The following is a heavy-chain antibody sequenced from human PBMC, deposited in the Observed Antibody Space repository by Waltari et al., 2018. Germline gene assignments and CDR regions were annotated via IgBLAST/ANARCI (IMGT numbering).Heavy chain of an antibody. V-gene: IGHV3-30*10. Sequence: QVDLVESGGGVVQPGRSLRLSCAASGVTFHNYDMHWVRQARGKGREGVAAISLDSNNKYDTDSVKGRFTISRDNSKNMLYLEMNSLGTEDTALYYCASVADTGYKTNWGQGTLVTVSS. CDR3: ASVADTGYKTN. CDR2: ISLDSNNK. J-gene: IGHJ4*02. D-gene: IGHD5-12*01. CDR1: GVTFHNYD.